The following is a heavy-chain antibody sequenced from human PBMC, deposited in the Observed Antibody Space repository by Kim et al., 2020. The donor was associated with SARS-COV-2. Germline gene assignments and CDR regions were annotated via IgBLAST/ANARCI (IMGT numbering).Heavy chain of an antibody. V-gene: IGHV4-59*01. CDR1: GASIRGYH. D-gene: IGHD2-15*01. J-gene: IGHJ5*02. CDR2: VHDTVTT. CDR3: AAYIEGRGGAGS. Sequence: SETLSLTCSVSGASIRGYHWGWIRQPPRKGLEWIGHVHDTVTTKYDPSFKSRVTISADFSKNPFSLRLTSVTVADTAVDYCAAYIEGRGGAGSWGPGTLV.